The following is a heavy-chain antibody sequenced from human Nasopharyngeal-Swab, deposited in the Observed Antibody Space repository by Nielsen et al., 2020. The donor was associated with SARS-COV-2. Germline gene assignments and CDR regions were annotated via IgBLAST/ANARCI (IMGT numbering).Heavy chain of an antibody. J-gene: IGHJ5*02. Sequence: RQAPGKGLEWIGEINHSGSTNYNPSLKSRVTISVDTSKNQFSLKLSSVTAADTAVYYCARETSDGSSGYYYTNWFDPWGQGTLVTVSS. CDR2: INHSGST. D-gene: IGHD3-22*01. CDR3: ARETSDGSSGYYYTNWFDP. V-gene: IGHV4-34*01.